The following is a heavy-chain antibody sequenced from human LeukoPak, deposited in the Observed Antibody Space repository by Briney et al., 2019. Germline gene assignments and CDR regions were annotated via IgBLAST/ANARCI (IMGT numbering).Heavy chain of an antibody. CDR2: TYYRSKWYN. D-gene: IGHD1-26*01. CDR3: ARGPRGSYSYYYGMDV. Sequence: SQTLSLTCAISGDSVSSNSAAWNWIRHSPSRGLEWLGRTYYRSKWYNDYAVSVKSRITINPDTSKNQFSLQLNSVTPEDTAVYYCARGPRGSYSYYYGMDVWGQGTTVTVSS. J-gene: IGHJ6*02. V-gene: IGHV6-1*01. CDR1: GDSVSSNSAA.